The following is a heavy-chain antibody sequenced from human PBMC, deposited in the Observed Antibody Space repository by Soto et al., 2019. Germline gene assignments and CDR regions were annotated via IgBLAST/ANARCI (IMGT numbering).Heavy chain of an antibody. D-gene: IGHD5-12*01. CDR2: VSSEGRSP. V-gene: IGHV3-74*01. CDR3: ARGLPNFSSFDS. Sequence: EVQLVESGGGLVQPGKPLRLSFAASGFTFSSYWMHWIRQAPGKGWVWVPRVSSEGRSPVYANSVKGRLTISRDNAKNTLYLQMNSLSDEDTAVYYCARGLPNFSSFDSWGQGTLVTVSS. J-gene: IGHJ4*02. CDR1: GFTFSSYW.